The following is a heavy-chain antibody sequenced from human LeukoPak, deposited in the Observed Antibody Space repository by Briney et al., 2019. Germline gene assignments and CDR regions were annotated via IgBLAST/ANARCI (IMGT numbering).Heavy chain of an antibody. CDR3: ARAMSGYGPYYYGMDV. Sequence: YPSETLFLTCTVSGGSISSYYWSWIRQPPGKGLEWIGYIYYSGSTNYNPSLKSRVTISVDTSKNQFSLKLSSVTAADTAVYYCARAMSGYGPYYYGMDVWGQGTTVTVSS. J-gene: IGHJ6*02. CDR1: GGSISSYY. D-gene: IGHD5-12*01. V-gene: IGHV4-59*01. CDR2: IYYSGST.